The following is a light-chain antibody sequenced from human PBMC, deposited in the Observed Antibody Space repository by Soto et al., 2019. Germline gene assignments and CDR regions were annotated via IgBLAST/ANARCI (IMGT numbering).Light chain of an antibody. CDR3: QQYNNWSYT. CDR1: RSVGSN. V-gene: IGKV3-15*01. CDR2: GAS. J-gene: IGKJ2*01. Sequence: EIVMTQSPATLSVSPGDTATLSCRASRSVGSNLAWYQQKPGQAPRLLIYGASTRATGFPARFSGSGSGTEFTLTISSLQSEDFAVCYCQQYNNWSYTFGQGTKLEIK.